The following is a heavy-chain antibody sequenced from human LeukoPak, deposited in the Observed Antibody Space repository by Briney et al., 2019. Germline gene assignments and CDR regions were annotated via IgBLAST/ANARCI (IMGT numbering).Heavy chain of an antibody. D-gene: IGHD3-10*01. CDR1: GGSISSCY. CDR3: ARSDYGSGSYWVDY. Sequence: SETLSLTCTVSGGSISSCYWSWIRQPPGKGLEWIGYIYYSGSTNYNPSLKSRVTISVDTSKNQFSLKLSSVTAADTAVYYCARSDYGSGSYWVDYWGQGTLVTVSS. J-gene: IGHJ4*02. CDR2: IYYSGST. V-gene: IGHV4-59*01.